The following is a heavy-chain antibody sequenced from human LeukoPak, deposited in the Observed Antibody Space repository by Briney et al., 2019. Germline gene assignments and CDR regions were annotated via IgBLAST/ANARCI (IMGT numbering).Heavy chain of an antibody. CDR1: GFTFSSYC. J-gene: IGHJ3*02. Sequence: GGSLRLSCAASGFTFSSYCMTWVRQAPGKGLEWVSYISGNSSTIYYADSVKGRFTISRDNAKNSLYLQMNSLRAEDTAVYYCARDVTSPEAFDIWGQGTMVTVSS. CDR2: ISGNSSTI. CDR3: ARDVTSPEAFDI. D-gene: IGHD2-21*02. V-gene: IGHV3-48*04.